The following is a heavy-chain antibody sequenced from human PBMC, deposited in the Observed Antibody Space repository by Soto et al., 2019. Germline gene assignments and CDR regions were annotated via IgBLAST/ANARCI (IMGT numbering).Heavy chain of an antibody. CDR2: IYWDDDK. CDR3: AHRLEIAVTGTLDY. D-gene: IGHD1-1*01. J-gene: IGHJ4*02. CDR1: GFSLTTSGVG. Sequence: QITLKESGPTLVKPTQTLTLTCTFSGFSLTTSGVGVGWIRRPPGKALEWLALIYWDDDKRYSPSLKSRLTITKETSKNQVVLTMTNMDPVDTATYYCAHRLEIAVTGTLDYWGQGTLVTVSS. V-gene: IGHV2-5*02.